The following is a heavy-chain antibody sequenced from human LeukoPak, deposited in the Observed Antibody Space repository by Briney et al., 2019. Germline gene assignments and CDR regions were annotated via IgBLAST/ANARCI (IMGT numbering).Heavy chain of an antibody. Sequence: GGSLRLSCAASGFTFSSYSMNWVRQAPGKGLEWVSYISSSSSTIYYADSVKGRFTISRDNAKNSLYLQMNSLRDEDTAVYYCARDRAARPGYYYGMDVWGQGTTVTVSS. CDR3: ARDRAARPGYYYGMDV. CDR1: GFTFSSYS. CDR2: ISSSSSTI. J-gene: IGHJ6*02. D-gene: IGHD6-6*01. V-gene: IGHV3-48*02.